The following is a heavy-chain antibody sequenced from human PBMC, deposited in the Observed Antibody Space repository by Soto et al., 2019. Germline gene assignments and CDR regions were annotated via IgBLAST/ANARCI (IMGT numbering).Heavy chain of an antibody. CDR1: GFSLDTSGVG. V-gene: IGHV2-5*02. D-gene: IGHD5-12*01. CDR2: IYWDDDQ. CDR3: ARRRIYNGYDS. J-gene: IGHJ4*02. Sequence: QITLKESGPTLVKPTQTLTLTCTFSGFSLDTSGVGVGWIRQAPGEALEWLGVIYWDDDQQYSPALRNRLTITKDTSKNQVVLTMTNMNPVDAGTYYCARRRIYNGYDSWGQGTLVTVAS.